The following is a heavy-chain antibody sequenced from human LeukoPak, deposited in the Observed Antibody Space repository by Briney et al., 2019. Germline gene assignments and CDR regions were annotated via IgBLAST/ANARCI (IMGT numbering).Heavy chain of an antibody. Sequence: ASVKVSCKASGYIFKSYGVTWVRQAPGQGLEWVGWISGFNAKTDYAQRFEGRVTMTRDTSTSTAYMELRSLRSEDTAVYYCARSGILVTGVRMDVWGKGTTVIVSS. V-gene: IGHV1-18*01. J-gene: IGHJ6*04. CDR3: ARSGILVTGVRMDV. CDR1: GYIFKSYG. D-gene: IGHD4-23*01. CDR2: ISGFNAKT.